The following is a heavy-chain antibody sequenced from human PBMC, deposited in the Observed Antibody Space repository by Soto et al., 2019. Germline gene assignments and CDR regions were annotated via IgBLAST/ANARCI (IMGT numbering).Heavy chain of an antibody. Sequence: PGGSLRLSCAASGFNFRDYYMSWIRQAPGKGLEWVSYISNSNNYTNYADSVKGRFTISRDNANNSLYLQMNRLRAEDTAVYYCARDLEDFGDSNLDSWGQGTLVTVSS. V-gene: IGHV3-11*05. CDR2: ISNSNNYT. CDR1: GFNFRDYY. D-gene: IGHD4-17*01. CDR3: ARDLEDFGDSNLDS. J-gene: IGHJ4*02.